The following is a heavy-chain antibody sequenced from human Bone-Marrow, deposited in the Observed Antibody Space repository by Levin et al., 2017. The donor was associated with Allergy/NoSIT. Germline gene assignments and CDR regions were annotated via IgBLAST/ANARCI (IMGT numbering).Heavy chain of an antibody. CDR2: IWYDGSNK. CDR1: GFTFSSYG. D-gene: IGHD5-18*01. V-gene: IGHV3-33*01. Sequence: GGSLRLSCAASGFTFSSYGMHWVRQAPGKGLEWVAVIWYDGSNKYYADSVKGRFTISRDNSKNTLYLQMNSLRAEDTAVYYCARDPGYSYGSNYFDYWGQGTLVTVSS. CDR3: ARDPGYSYGSNYFDY. J-gene: IGHJ4*02.